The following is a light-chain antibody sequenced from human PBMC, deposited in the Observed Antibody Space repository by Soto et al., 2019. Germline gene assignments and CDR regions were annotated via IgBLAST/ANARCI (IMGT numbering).Light chain of an antibody. Sequence: EIVLTQSPVTLSLSPGERATLSCRASQSVASSYLAWYQQKPGQAPRLLISDAYKRATGIADRFTGSGSGTDFPLIISRLEPEDFAVYYCQQNGTPPLTFGQGTRLEIK. V-gene: IGKV3-20*01. J-gene: IGKJ5*01. CDR2: DAY. CDR1: QSVASSY. CDR3: QQNGTPPLT.